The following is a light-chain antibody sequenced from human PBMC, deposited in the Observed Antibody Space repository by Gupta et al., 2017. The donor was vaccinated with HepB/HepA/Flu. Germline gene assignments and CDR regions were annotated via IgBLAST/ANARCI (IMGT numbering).Light chain of an antibody. CDR3: QQYNSLPIT. CDR2: KTS. CDR1: QDIRTW. V-gene: IGKV1-5*03. Sequence: IQMTQSPSTLSASVGDRVTLTCLASQDIRTWLAWYQQKPGKAPNLLIYKTSTLQSGVHSMFSGSGSGTEFTLTISSLQPDDFATYHCQQYNSLPITFGQGTKLEIK. J-gene: IGKJ2*01.